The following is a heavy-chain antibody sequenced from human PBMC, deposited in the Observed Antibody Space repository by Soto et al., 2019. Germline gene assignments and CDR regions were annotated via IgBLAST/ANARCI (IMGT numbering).Heavy chain of an antibody. CDR3: ARRLKGDILTGDDRYYYYDMDV. J-gene: IGHJ6*03. V-gene: IGHV4-39*01. Sequence: SETLCLTCTVAGGSISSRSYYWGWIRQTPGKGLEWIGSIYYSGSTYYNPSLKSRVTISVDTSKNQFSLKLSSVTAADTAVYYCARRLKGDILTGDDRYYYYDMDVWGKGTTVTVSS. CDR1: GGSISSRSYY. D-gene: IGHD3-9*01. CDR2: IYYSGST.